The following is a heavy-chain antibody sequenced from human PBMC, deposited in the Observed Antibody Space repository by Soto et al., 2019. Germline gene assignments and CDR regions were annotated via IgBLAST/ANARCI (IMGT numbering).Heavy chain of an antibody. Sequence: EVQLVESGGGLVQPGGSLRLSCAVSGFTFSRYWMHWVRQAPGKGLVWVSRINSDGSSTRYADSVKGRFTMSRDSDKNMMYLQMNSLRAEDTAVYYCARDHCTSSICYPSYFDYWGQATLVTVSS. CDR1: GFTFSRYW. V-gene: IGHV3-74*01. D-gene: IGHD2-2*01. CDR3: ARDHCTSSICYPSYFDY. J-gene: IGHJ4*02. CDR2: INSDGSST.